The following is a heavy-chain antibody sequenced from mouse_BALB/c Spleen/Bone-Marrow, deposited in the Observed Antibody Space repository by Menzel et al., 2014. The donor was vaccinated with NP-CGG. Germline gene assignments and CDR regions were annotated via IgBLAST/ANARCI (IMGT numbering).Heavy chain of an antibody. CDR2: IDPANGNT. CDR1: GFNIKDTY. J-gene: IGHJ3*01. V-gene: IGHV14-3*02. D-gene: IGHD1-1*01. Sequence: EVNVVDSGAELVKPGASVKLSCTASGFNIKDTYMHWVMQRPEQGLEWIGRIDPANGNTKYDPKFQGKATITADTSSNTAYLQPSSLTSEDTAVYYCANYYYGSSLFAYWGQGTLVTVSA. CDR3: ANYYYGSSLFAY.